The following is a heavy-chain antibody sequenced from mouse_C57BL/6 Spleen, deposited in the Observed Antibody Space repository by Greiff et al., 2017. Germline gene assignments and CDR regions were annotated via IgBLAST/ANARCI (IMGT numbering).Heavy chain of an antibody. CDR2: INPNNGGT. CDR3: ARRDYYGSRDFDY. V-gene: IGHV1-18*01. D-gene: IGHD1-1*01. Sequence: VHVKQSGPELVKPGASVKIPCKASGYTFTDYNMDWVKQSHGKSLEWIGDINPNNGGTIYNQKFKGKATLTVDKSSSTAYMELRSLTSEDTAVYYCARRDYYGSRDFDYWGQGTTLTVSS. J-gene: IGHJ2*01. CDR1: GYTFTDYN.